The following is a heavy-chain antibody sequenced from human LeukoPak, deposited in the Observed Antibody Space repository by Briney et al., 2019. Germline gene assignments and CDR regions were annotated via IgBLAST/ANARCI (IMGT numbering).Heavy chain of an antibody. Sequence: SETLSLTCTVSGGSISSYYWSWIRQPPGKGLEWIGYIYYSGSTNYNPSLKSRVTISVDTSKNQFSLKLSSVTAADTAVYYCARGRVVYDAFDIWGQGTMVTVSS. V-gene: IGHV4-59*12. J-gene: IGHJ3*02. CDR3: ARGRVVYDAFDI. CDR2: IYYSGST. CDR1: GGSISSYY. D-gene: IGHD2-15*01.